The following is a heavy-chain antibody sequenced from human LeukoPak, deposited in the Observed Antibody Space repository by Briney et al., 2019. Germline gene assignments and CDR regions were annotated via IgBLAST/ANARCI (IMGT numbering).Heavy chain of an antibody. Sequence: GGSLRLSRAASGFTFSSYAMRWVRQAPGKGLEWVSSVSGSGGSTYYADSVKGRFTIPRDNSKNTLYLQMNSLRAEDTAIYYCAKPRAVGVNAFFDYWGQGTLVTVSS. CDR1: GFTFSSYA. CDR2: VSGSGGST. V-gene: IGHV3-23*01. CDR3: AKPRAVGVNAFFDY. J-gene: IGHJ4*02.